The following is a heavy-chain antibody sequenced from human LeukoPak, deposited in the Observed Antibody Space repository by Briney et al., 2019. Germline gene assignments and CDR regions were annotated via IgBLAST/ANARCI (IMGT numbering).Heavy chain of an antibody. D-gene: IGHD6-19*01. CDR1: GFTFSSYA. J-gene: IGHJ3*02. CDR2: ISGSGGST. V-gene: IGHV3-23*01. CDR3: AKVLAVAGIVSRRDAFDI. Sequence: GGSLGLSCAASGFTFSSYAMSWVRQAPGKGLEWVSAISGSGGSTYYADSVKGRFTISRDNSKNTLYLQMNSLRAEDTAVYYCAKVLAVAGIVSRRDAFDIWGQGTMVTVSS.